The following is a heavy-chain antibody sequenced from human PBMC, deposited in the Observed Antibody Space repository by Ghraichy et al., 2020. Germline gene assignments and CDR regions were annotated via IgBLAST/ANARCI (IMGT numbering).Heavy chain of an antibody. CDR1: GGPISSLDYF. D-gene: IGHD1-26*01. V-gene: IGHV4-39*02. CDR3: ARDSRGRNGSYEGFDH. CDR2: VYFGGAT. J-gene: IGHJ4*02. Sequence: SQTLSLTCTVLGGPISSLDYFWGWVRQSPGRGLEWIGSVYFGGATYYNSSLEGRVAISFDTSNNHISLKVHSITAADTAVYYCARDSRGRNGSYEGFDHWGQGTLVTVSS.